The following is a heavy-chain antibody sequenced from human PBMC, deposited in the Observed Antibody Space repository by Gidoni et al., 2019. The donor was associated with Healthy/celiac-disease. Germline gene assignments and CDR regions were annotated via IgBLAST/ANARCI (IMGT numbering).Heavy chain of an antibody. D-gene: IGHD6-6*01. J-gene: IGHJ5*02. CDR3: ASRIEYSSSSVGWFDP. V-gene: IGHV4-38-2*01. Sequence: QVQLQESGPGLVKPSETLSLTCAVSGYSISSGYYWGWIRQPPGKGLEWIGSIYHSGSTYYNPSLKSRVTISVDTSKNQFSLKLSSVTAADTAVYYCASRIEYSSSSVGWFDPWGQGTLVTVSS. CDR1: GYSISSGYY. CDR2: IYHSGST.